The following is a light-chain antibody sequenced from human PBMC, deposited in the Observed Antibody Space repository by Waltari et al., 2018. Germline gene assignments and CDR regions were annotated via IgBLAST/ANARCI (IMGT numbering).Light chain of an antibody. CDR2: DAS. J-gene: IGKJ4*01. Sequence: EIVLTQSPGTLSLSPGERATLSCRASQSLSSTYLAWYQQKSGQAPRLVIYDASLRATGTPDRFSCSGSGTEFTLTISRLEPEDFAVYYCQQYGTSPTFGGGTMVEIK. CDR3: QQYGTSPT. V-gene: IGKV3-20*01. CDR1: QSLSSTY.